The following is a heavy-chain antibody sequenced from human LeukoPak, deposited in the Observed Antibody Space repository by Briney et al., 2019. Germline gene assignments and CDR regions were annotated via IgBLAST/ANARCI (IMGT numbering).Heavy chain of an antibody. J-gene: IGHJ6*03. Sequence: SETLSLTCTVSGGSISSGSYYWSWIRQPAGKGLEWIGRIYTSGSTNYNPSLKSRVTMSVDTSKSQLSLKLSSVTAADTAVYCCAGRHCSSTSCYTLYYYYMDVWGKGTTVTVSS. CDR3: AGRHCSSTSCYTLYYYYMDV. V-gene: IGHV4-61*02. CDR2: IYTSGST. D-gene: IGHD2-2*02. CDR1: GGSISSGSYY.